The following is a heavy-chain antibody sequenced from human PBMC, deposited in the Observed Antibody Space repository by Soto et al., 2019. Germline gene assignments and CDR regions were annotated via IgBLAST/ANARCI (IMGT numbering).Heavy chain of an antibody. V-gene: IGHV1-18*01. CDR2: ISIYNGDT. CDR1: GYSLTTYG. D-gene: IGHD6-6*01. Sequence: SVNESFRDSGYSLTTYGITWVRQAPVQGLQWMGWISIYNGDTNYAKNFQGRITMTTDTSTNKAYMELSSLRSDDTAVYYCARNGGRSSRLDYWGQGTQVTVYS. CDR3: ARNGGRSSRLDY. J-gene: IGHJ4*02.